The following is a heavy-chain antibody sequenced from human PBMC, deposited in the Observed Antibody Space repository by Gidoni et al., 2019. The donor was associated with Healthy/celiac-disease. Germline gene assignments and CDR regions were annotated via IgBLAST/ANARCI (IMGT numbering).Heavy chain of an antibody. CDR3: ARLRYSYGYGMDV. CDR2: IYYNWST. V-gene: IGHV4-39*01. Sequence: QLQLQESGPGLGKPSETLSLPCTVSGGSISSSSYYWGWIRQPPGKGLEWIGSIYYNWSTYYNPSLKSRVTISVDTSKNQFSLKLSSLTAADTAVYYCARLRYSYGYGMDVWGQGTTVTVSS. CDR1: GGSISSSSYY. J-gene: IGHJ6*02. D-gene: IGHD5-18*01.